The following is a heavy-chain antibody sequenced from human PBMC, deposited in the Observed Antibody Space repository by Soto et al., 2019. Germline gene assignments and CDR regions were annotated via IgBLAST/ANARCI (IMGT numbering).Heavy chain of an antibody. Sequence: SXTLSLTCAVYGGSLSGYYWSWIRQPPVNGLEWIVEINHSGSTNYNPSLKSRVTISVDTSKNQFSLKLSSVTAADTAVYYCARFRFTIFGTPYAFDIWGQGTMVTVSS. D-gene: IGHD3-3*01. V-gene: IGHV4-34*01. CDR1: GGSLSGYY. J-gene: IGHJ3*02. CDR2: INHSGST. CDR3: ARFRFTIFGTPYAFDI.